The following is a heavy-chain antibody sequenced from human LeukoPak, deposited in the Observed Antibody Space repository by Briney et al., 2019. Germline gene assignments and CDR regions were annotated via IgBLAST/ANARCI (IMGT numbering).Heavy chain of an antibody. CDR2: ISAYNGNT. D-gene: IGHD3-22*01. Sequence: ASVKVSCKASGYTFTSYGISWVRQAPGQGLECMGWISAYNGNTNYAQKLQGRVTMTTDTSTSTAYMELRSLRSDDTAVYYCARSPIRITMIVVANFDYWGQGTLVTVSS. J-gene: IGHJ4*02. CDR1: GYTFTSYG. CDR3: ARSPIRITMIVVANFDY. V-gene: IGHV1-18*01.